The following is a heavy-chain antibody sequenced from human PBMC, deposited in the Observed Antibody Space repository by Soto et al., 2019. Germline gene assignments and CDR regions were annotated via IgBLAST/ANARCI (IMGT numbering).Heavy chain of an antibody. J-gene: IGHJ4*02. Sequence: QVQLVESGGGVVQPGRSLRLSCAASGFTFSSYGMHWVRQAPGKGLEWVAVISYDGSNKYYADSVKGRFTISRDNSKNTLYLQMNSLRAEDAAVYYCAKTAGYYYGSGSYGNYYFDYWGQGTLVTVSS. CDR1: GFTFSSYG. D-gene: IGHD3-10*01. CDR3: AKTAGYYYGSGSYGNYYFDY. CDR2: ISYDGSNK. V-gene: IGHV3-30*18.